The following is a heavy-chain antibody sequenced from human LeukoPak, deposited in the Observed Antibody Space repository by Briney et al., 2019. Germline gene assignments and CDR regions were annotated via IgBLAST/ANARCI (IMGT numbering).Heavy chain of an antibody. CDR1: GYTFTSYG. CDR2: ISAYNSNT. D-gene: IGHD3-10*01. CDR3: ARERSHFPYTGGLLWFGEGLGGPFDY. Sequence: ASVKVSCKASGYTFTSYGISWVRQAPGQGLEWMGWISAYNSNTNYAQKLQGRVTMPTDTSTSTAYMELRSLRSDDTAVYYCARERSHFPYTGGLLWFGEGLGGPFDYWGQGTLVTVSS. J-gene: IGHJ4*02. V-gene: IGHV1-18*01.